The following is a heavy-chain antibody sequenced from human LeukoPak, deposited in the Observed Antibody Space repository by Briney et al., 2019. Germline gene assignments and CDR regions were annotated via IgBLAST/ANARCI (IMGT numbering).Heavy chain of an antibody. CDR3: ARDFLEDSY. J-gene: IGHJ4*02. D-gene: IGHD3-3*01. CDR1: GFTFSNYN. Sequence: PGGSLRLSCAASGFTFSNYNMNWVRQAPGKGLVWLSYISSSSSTIYYADSVKGRFTISRDNARNSLYLQMNSLRAEDTAVYYCARDFLEDSYWGQGTLVTVSS. CDR2: ISSSSSTI. V-gene: IGHV3-48*01.